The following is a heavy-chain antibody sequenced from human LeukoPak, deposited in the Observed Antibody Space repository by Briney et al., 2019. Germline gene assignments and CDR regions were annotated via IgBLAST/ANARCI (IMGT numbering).Heavy chain of an antibody. V-gene: IGHV4-59*01. D-gene: IGHD3-10*01. CDR3: ARVAYYDSGSHTFDI. J-gene: IGHJ3*02. CDR1: GGSISSYY. Sequence: SETLSLTCTVSGGSISSYYWSWIRQPPGKGLEWIGYIYYSGSTNYNPSLKSRVTISLDTSKNQFSLKLTSVTAADTAVYYCARVAYYDSGSHTFDIWGQGTMVTVSS. CDR2: IYYSGST.